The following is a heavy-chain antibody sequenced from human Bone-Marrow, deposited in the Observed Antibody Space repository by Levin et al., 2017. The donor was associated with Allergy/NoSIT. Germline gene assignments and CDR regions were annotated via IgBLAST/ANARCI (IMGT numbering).Heavy chain of an antibody. CDR3: ARGLRFLEWLYYYGMDV. CDR2: INHSGST. V-gene: IGHV4-34*01. J-gene: IGHJ6*02. CDR1: GGSFSGYY. Sequence: SQTLSLTCAVYGGSFSGYYWSWIRQPPGKGLEWIGEINHSGSTNYNPSLKSRVTISVDTSKNQFSLKLSSVTAADTAVYYCARGLRFLEWLYYYGMDVWGQGTTVTVSS. D-gene: IGHD3-3*01.